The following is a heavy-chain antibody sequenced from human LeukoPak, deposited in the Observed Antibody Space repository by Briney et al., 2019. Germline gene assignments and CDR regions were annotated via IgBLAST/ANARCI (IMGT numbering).Heavy chain of an antibody. Sequence: GGTLRLSCAASGFTFNNYGMTWVRQAPGKGLEWVSAISGSGGSTNYADSVKGRFTISRDNSKNTLYLQMNSLRAEDTALYYCARGAAGQRGFDYWGQGTLVTVSS. V-gene: IGHV3-23*01. CDR2: ISGSGGST. CDR3: ARGAAGQRGFDY. D-gene: IGHD6-13*01. CDR1: GFTFNNYG. J-gene: IGHJ4*02.